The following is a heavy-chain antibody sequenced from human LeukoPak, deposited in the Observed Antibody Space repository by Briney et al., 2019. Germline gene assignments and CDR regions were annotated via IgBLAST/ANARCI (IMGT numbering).Heavy chain of an antibody. V-gene: IGHV4-59*01. CDR2: IYYSGIT. J-gene: IGHJ6*02. CDR1: GGSISSYY. Sequence: PSETLSLTCTDSGGSISSYYWSWIRQPPGKGLEWIGYIYYSGITNYNPSLKSRVTISVDTSKNQFSLKLSSVTAADKAVYYCARANYYDSSGWGDYYYYYGMDVWGQGTTVTVSS. D-gene: IGHD3-22*01. CDR3: ARANYYDSSGWGDYYYYYGMDV.